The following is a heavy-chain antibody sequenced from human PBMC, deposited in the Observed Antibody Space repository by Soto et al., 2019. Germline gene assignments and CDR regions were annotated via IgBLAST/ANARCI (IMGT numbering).Heavy chain of an antibody. CDR2: VIPIFGTA. CDR3: ARRGYSYGYDY. Sequence: ASVKVSCKASGGTFSSYAISWVRQAPGQGLEWMGGVIPIFGTANYAQKFQGRVTITADESTSTAYMELSSLRSEDTAVYYCARRGYSYGYDYWGQGTLVTVSS. J-gene: IGHJ4*02. V-gene: IGHV1-69*13. CDR1: GGTFSSYA. D-gene: IGHD5-18*01.